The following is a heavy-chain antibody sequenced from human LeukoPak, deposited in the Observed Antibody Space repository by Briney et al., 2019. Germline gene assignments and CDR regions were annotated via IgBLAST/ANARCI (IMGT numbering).Heavy chain of an antibody. CDR2: VSYDETNK. CDR3: ARGGGLDV. D-gene: IGHD3-16*01. V-gene: IGHV3-30-3*01. J-gene: IGHJ6*02. CDR1: ASTFSNDA. Sequence: GGSLRLSCAASASTFSNDAIHWVRQAPGKGLEWVAVVSYDETNKYYADSVKGRFTISRDNAKNSLYLQMSNLRAEDTAVYFCARGGGLDVWGQGATVTVSS.